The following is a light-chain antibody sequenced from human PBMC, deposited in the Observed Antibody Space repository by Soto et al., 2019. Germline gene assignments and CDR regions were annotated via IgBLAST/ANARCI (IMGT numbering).Light chain of an antibody. J-gene: IGLJ3*02. CDR3: QSYDSSLGGWV. CDR2: GNN. Sequence: QAVVTQPPSVSGAPGQRVTISCTGSSSNIGAGYDVQWYQQLPGTAPKLLIYGNNNRPSGVPDRFSGSKSDTSASLAITGLQAGDEADYYCQSYDSSLGGWVFGGGTKLTVL. V-gene: IGLV1-40*01. CDR1: SSNIGAGYD.